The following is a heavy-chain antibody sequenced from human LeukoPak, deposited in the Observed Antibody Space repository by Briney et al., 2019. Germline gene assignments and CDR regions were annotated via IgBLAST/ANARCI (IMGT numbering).Heavy chain of an antibody. J-gene: IGHJ4*02. CDR3: ARGIFSLDY. CDR1: GFTFSSYN. CDR2: ISSGSSTI. Sequence: GGSLRLSCAASGFTFSSYNMNWVRQAPGKGLEWVSYISSGSSTIYYSDSVKGRFTISRDNAKNSLFLQMSSLRDEDTAVYYCARGIFSLDYWGRGTLVTVSS. V-gene: IGHV3-48*02.